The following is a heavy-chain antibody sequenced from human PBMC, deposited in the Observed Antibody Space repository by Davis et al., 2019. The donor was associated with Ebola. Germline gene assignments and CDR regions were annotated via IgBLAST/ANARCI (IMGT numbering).Heavy chain of an antibody. D-gene: IGHD2-15*01. CDR1: GFTFSSYA. V-gene: IGHV3-30-3*01. J-gene: IGHJ3*02. CDR2: ISYDGSNK. Sequence: GGSLRLSCAASGFTFSSYAMHWVRQAPGKGLEWVAVISYDGSNKYYADSVKGRFTISRDNSKNTLYLQMNSLRAEDTAVYYCARDLGLCSGGSCREYGAFDIWGQGTMVTFSS. CDR3: ARDLGLCSGGSCREYGAFDI.